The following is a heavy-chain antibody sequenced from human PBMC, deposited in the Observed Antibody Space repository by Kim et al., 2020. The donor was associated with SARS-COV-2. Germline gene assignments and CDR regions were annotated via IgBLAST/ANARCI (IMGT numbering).Heavy chain of an antibody. CDR2: IKQDGSEK. V-gene: IGHV3-7*01. D-gene: IGHD3-22*01. CDR1: GFTFSSYW. CDR3: ARDGGYYDSSGYLTPLWYFDL. J-gene: IGHJ2*01. Sequence: GGSLRLSCAASGFTFSSYWMSWVRQAPGKGLEWVANIKQDGSEKYYVDSVKGRFTISRDNAKNSLYLQMNSLRAEDTAVYYCARDGGYYDSSGYLTPLWYFDLWGRGTLVTVSS.